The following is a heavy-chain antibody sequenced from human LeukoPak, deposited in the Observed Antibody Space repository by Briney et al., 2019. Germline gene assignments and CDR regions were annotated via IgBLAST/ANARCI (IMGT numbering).Heavy chain of an antibody. CDR3: ARDHPGVAAAGTVG. V-gene: IGHV1-24*01. Sequence: ASVKVSCKVSGYTLTELSMHWVRQAPGKGLEWMGGFDPEDGETIYAQKFQGRVTMTEDTSTDTAYMGLSSLRSEDTAVYYCARDHPGVAAAGTVGWGQGTLVTVSS. J-gene: IGHJ4*02. CDR2: FDPEDGET. D-gene: IGHD6-13*01. CDR1: GYTLTELS.